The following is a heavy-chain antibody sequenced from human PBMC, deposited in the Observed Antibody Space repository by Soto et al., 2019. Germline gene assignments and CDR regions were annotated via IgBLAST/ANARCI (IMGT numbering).Heavy chain of an antibody. J-gene: IGHJ4*02. V-gene: IGHV3-48*02. CDR2: ISSSSRTI. Sequence: EVQLVDSGGGLVQPGGTLRLSCAASGFTFSSYTMNWVRQAPGKGLEWISYISSSSRTIYYADSVTGRFTISRDTAQNSLYLQMTSLRDEDTAVYYCARVPTRALDYWGQGTLVTVSS. CDR1: GFTFSSYT. CDR3: ARVPTRALDY. D-gene: IGHD1-26*01.